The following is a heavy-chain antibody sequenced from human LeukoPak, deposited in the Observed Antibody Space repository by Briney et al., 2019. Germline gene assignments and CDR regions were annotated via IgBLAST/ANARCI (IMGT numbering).Heavy chain of an antibody. J-gene: IGHJ4*02. V-gene: IGHV5-51*01. CDR1: GYSFTSYW. Sequence: GESLKISCKGSGYSFTSYWIGWVRQMPGKGLEWMGIIYPGDSDTRYSPSFQGQVTISADKSISTAYLQWSSPNASDSAIYYSAISYSGTYYHHFDYWGQGILVTVSS. CDR3: AISYSGTYYHHFDY. D-gene: IGHD1-26*01. CDR2: IYPGDSDT.